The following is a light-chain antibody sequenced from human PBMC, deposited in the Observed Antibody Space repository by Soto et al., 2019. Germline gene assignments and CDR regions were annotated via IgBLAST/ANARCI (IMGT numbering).Light chain of an antibody. V-gene: IGKV1-39*01. CDR1: QSITRY. J-gene: IGKJ4*01. CDR3: QDTYSDSPT. Sequence: DMQVTQSPSSLSASVGDRVTITCRVRQSITRYLKWYQRKQGKAHRLLIYGASNLQIWVPSRISGSGSGTVFSFTINTLQPYDVATYSYQDTYSDSPTCGGGTKLYIK. CDR2: GAS.